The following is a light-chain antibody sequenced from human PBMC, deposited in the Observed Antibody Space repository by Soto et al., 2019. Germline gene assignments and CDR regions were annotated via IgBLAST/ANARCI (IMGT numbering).Light chain of an antibody. J-gene: IGKJ1*01. CDR2: AAS. V-gene: IGKV3-15*01. Sequence: EIVMTQSPATLSVSVGERVTLSCRASQSVSSNLHWYQQKPGQAPRLLIYAASTRATGIPARFSGSGSGTDFTLTISRLQPEDFAVYYCQQNNSWPRTFGQGTKVEIK. CDR3: QQNNSWPRT. CDR1: QSVSSN.